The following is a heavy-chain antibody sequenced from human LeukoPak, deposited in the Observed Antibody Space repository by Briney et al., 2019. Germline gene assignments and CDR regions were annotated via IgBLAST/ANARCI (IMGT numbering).Heavy chain of an antibody. CDR2: ISSSSNTI. V-gene: IGHV3-48*01. D-gene: IGHD3-10*01. Sequence: QTGGSLRLSCAASGFTLKTYAMNWVRQAPGKGLEWVSYISSSSNTIYYSDSVKGRFTISRDNSKNTLYLQMNSLRAEDTAVYYCATEITMVRGVAGDYWGQGTLVTVSS. CDR1: GFTLKTYA. CDR3: ATEITMVRGVAGDY. J-gene: IGHJ4*02.